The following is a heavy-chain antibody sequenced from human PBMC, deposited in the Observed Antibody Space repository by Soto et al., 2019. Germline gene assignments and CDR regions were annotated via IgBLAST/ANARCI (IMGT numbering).Heavy chain of an antibody. V-gene: IGHV1-69*06. Sequence: SVKVSCKASGGSLSTNPISCVRQAPGQGLEWMGGTGSGTGPGNHAQKFQGRLTVTADKSTSTVYMELTNLSSEDTAVYYCARRDSGGFYRFFDSWGQGTLVTVSS. J-gene: IGHJ4*02. CDR3: ARRDSGGFYRFFDS. CDR1: GGSLSTNP. D-gene: IGHD2-15*01. CDR2: TGSGTGPG.